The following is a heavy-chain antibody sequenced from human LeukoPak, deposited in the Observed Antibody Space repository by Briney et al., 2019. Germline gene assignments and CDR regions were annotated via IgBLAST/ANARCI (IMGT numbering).Heavy chain of an antibody. Sequence: PGGSLRLSCAASAFIFSGSTMTWVRQAPGKGLEWVSSISSTSEFIHYADSVKGRFTISRDNAKNSLYLQMNGLTVEDMAVYYCTRGRGDRPIAAAGMFWLDYWGQGTPVTVSS. V-gene: IGHV3-21*06. J-gene: IGHJ4*02. CDR3: TRGRGDRPIAAAGMFWLDY. D-gene: IGHD6-13*01. CDR1: AFIFSGST. CDR2: ISSTSEFI.